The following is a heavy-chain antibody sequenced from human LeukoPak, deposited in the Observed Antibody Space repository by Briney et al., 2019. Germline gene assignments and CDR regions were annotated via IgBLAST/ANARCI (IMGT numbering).Heavy chain of an antibody. CDR2: IYSGGST. CDR3: ARELAGSRYFQH. V-gene: IGHV3-66*02. Sequence: GGSLRLSCAAFGFTVSSNYMSWVRQAPGKGLEWVSVIYSGGSTYYADSVKGRFTISRDNSKNTLYLQMNSLRAEDTAVYYCARELAGSRYFQHWGQGTLVTVSS. D-gene: IGHD1-1*01. CDR1: GFTVSSNY. J-gene: IGHJ1*01.